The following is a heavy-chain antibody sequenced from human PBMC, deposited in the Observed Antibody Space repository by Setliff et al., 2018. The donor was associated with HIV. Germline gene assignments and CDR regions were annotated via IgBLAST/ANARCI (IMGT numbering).Heavy chain of an antibody. CDR2: ISYDGSNK. Sequence: GGSLRLSCAASGFTFSSYAMHWVRQAPGKGLEWVAVISYDGSNKYYADSVKGRFTISRDNSKNTLYLQMNSLRAEDTAVYYCARDRAARLDYWGQGALVTVSS. J-gene: IGHJ4*02. CDR3: ARDRAARLDY. V-gene: IGHV3-30*01. CDR1: GFTFSSYA. D-gene: IGHD6-6*01.